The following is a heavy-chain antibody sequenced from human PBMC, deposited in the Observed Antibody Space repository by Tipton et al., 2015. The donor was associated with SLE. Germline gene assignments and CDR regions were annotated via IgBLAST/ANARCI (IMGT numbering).Heavy chain of an antibody. V-gene: IGHV3-23*01. J-gene: IGHJ4*01. CDR3: AKEPVGYCSTTACHYFDY. Sequence: GSLRLSCEASGFTFSAYALSWVRQAPGKGLEWVAGFSDNGGSTFYADSVKGRFTISRDNSKNTLSLQMNSLRAEDTAVYYCAKEPVGYCSTTACHYFDYWGHGSLVTVSS. CDR1: GFTFSAYA. CDR2: FSDNGGST. D-gene: IGHD2-2*01.